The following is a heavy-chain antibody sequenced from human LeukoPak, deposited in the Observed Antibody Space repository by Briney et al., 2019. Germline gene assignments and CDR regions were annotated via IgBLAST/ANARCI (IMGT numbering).Heavy chain of an antibody. CDR3: ARRNYYDSSEFDY. CDR2: IYPGDSDT. J-gene: IGHJ4*02. Sequence: GESLKISCKGSGYIFTSYWIGWVRQIPGKGLEWMGIIYPGDSDTRYSTSFQSQVTISAEKSISTDYLQWSSLKASDTAMYYCARRNYYDSSEFDYWGQGTLVTVSS. D-gene: IGHD3-22*01. CDR1: GYIFTSYW. V-gene: IGHV5-51*01.